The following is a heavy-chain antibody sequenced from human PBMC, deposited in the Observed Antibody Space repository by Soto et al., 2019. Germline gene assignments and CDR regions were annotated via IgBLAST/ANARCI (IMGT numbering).Heavy chain of an antibody. CDR1: GFNFRNYA. D-gene: IGHD6-19*01. V-gene: IGHV3-23*01. Sequence: EVQLLESGGGLVQPGGSLRLSCAASGFNFRNYAMSWVRQAPGKGLEWVAAISSGDAFTYYADSVKGRFTLSRDYSKSTLYLQMATLSAEETCVYYCANDRQDGSVSWGQGTLVTVSS. J-gene: IGHJ5*02. CDR3: ANDRQDGSVS. CDR2: ISSGDAFT.